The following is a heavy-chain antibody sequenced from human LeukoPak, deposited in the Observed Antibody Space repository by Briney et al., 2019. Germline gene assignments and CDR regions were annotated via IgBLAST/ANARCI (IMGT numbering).Heavy chain of an antibody. Sequence: SETLSLTCAVSDDSFSSHYWTWIRQPPGKGLEWIGYISYIGSTNYNPSLKSRVTISIDTSRNQFSLRLSSVTAADTAVYYCARDLVTATKGFDIWGQGTMVSVSS. V-gene: IGHV4-59*11. J-gene: IGHJ3*02. CDR1: DDSFSSHY. D-gene: IGHD4-17*01. CDR3: ARDLVTATKGFDI. CDR2: ISYIGST.